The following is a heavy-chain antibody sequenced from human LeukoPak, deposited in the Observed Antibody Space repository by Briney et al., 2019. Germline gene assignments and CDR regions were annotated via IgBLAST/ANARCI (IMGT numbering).Heavy chain of an antibody. Sequence: GGSLRLSCAASGFTFSSYAMSWVRQAPGKGLDWVSAISGSGGSTYYADSVKGRFTISRDNSKNTLYLQMNSLRAEDTAVYYCAKDAPRDYYDSSGYRPFDYWGQGTLVTVSS. D-gene: IGHD3-22*01. CDR1: GFTFSSYA. CDR3: AKDAPRDYYDSSGYRPFDY. J-gene: IGHJ4*02. V-gene: IGHV3-23*01. CDR2: ISGSGGST.